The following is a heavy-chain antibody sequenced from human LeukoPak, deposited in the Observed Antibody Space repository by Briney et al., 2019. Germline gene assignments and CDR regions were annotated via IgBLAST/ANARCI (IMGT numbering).Heavy chain of an antibody. CDR1: GGSISSGDYY. D-gene: IGHD3-22*01. J-gene: IGHJ3*02. Sequence: SQTLSLTCTVSGGSISSGDYYWSWIRQPPGKGLEWIGYTYYSGSTYYNPSLKSRVTISVDTSKNQFSLKLSSVTAADTAVYYCARVVSGDYDSSGYYLPIWGQGTMVTVSS. V-gene: IGHV4-30-4*01. CDR2: TYYSGST. CDR3: ARVVSGDYDSSGYYLPI.